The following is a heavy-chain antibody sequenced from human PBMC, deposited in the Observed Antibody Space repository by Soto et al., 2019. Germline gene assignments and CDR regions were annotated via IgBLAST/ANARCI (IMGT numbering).Heavy chain of an antibody. J-gene: IGHJ4*02. CDR2: INSDGSST. CDR1: GFTFSSSW. Sequence: EVQLVESGGGLVQPGGSLRLSCAASGFTFSSSWRHWVRQAPGKGLVWVSRINSDGSSTSYADSVKGRFTISRDNAKNTLYLQMNSLRAEDTAVYYCVRTSLVVAAATREDYWGQGTLVTVSS. CDR3: VRTSLVVAAATREDY. D-gene: IGHD2-15*01. V-gene: IGHV3-74*01.